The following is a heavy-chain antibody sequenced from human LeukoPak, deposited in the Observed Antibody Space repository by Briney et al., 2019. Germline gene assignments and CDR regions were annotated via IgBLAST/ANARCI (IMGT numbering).Heavy chain of an antibody. J-gene: IGHJ4*02. D-gene: IGHD3-22*01. CDR1: GGSISTYL. CDR3: ARHKSSGSYPLDY. CDR2: IYFSGST. Sequence: SETLSLTCTVSGGSISTYLWSWIRQPPGKGLEWIGHIYFSGSTNYNPSLESRVTISVDTSKNQFSLTLSSVTAADTAVYYCARHKSSGSYPLDYWGQGILVTVSS. V-gene: IGHV4-59*08.